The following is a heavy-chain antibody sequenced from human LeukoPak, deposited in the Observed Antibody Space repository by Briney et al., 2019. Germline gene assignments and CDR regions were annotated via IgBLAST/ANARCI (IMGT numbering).Heavy chain of an antibody. CDR1: GFTFSSYG. Sequence: GGSLRLSCAASGFTFSSYGMHWVRQAPGKGLEWVAVIWYDGSNKYYADSVKGRFTISRDNSKNTLYLQMNSLRAEDTAVYYCARDALGGGDYVHYWGQGTLVTVSS. CDR3: ARDALGGGDYVHY. CDR2: IWYDGSNK. D-gene: IGHD4-17*01. J-gene: IGHJ4*02. V-gene: IGHV3-33*01.